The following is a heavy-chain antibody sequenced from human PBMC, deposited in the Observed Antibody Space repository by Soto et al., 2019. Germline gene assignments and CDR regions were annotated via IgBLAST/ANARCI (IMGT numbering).Heavy chain of an antibody. CDR1: GGTFSSYA. CDR2: IIPIFGTA. J-gene: IGHJ4*02. V-gene: IGHV1-69*06. CDR3: ARVRGPMVRGVNYYFDY. D-gene: IGHD3-10*01. Sequence: QVQLVQSGAEVKKPGSSVKVSCKASGGTFSSYAISWVRQAPGQGLEWMGGIIPIFGTANYAQKFQGRVTLTADKSTSTAYMELSSLRSEDTAVYYSARVRGPMVRGVNYYFDYWGQGTLVTVSS.